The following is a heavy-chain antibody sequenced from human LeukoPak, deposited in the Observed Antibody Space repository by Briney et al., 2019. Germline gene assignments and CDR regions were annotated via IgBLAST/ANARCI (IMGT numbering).Heavy chain of an antibody. D-gene: IGHD2-15*01. Sequence: SETLSLTCTVSGGFISSSSHYWGWIRQPPGKGLEWIGSSYYTGIYYNPSLRSRVTISVDTSKNQFSLKLSSLTAADTAVYYCAGRFCSGGTCYRNDAFDILGQGTQVTVSS. J-gene: IGHJ3*02. CDR1: GGFISSSSHY. V-gene: IGHV4-39*07. CDR2: SYYTGI. CDR3: AGRFCSGGTCYRNDAFDI.